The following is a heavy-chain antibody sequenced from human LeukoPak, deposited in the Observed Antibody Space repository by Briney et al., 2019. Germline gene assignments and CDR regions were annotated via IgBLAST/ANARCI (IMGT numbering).Heavy chain of an antibody. V-gene: IGHV4-39*01. CDR3: ARLRRYFDWLFSFGEATQVDGGDAY. CDR1: GGSISSSSYY. Sequence: SETLSLTCTVSGGSISSSSYYWGWIRQPPGKRLEWIGSIYYSGSTYYNPSLKSRVTISVDTSKNQFSLKLRSVTAADTAVYYCARLRRYFDWLFSFGEATQVDGGDAYWGQGTLVTVSS. CDR2: IYYSGST. D-gene: IGHD3-9*01. J-gene: IGHJ4*02.